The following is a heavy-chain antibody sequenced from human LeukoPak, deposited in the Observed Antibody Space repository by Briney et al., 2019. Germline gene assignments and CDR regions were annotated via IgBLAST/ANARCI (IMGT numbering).Heavy chain of an antibody. V-gene: IGHV4-59*01. CDR3: ARDRKSYGTYYYYGMDV. D-gene: IGHD1-26*01. CDR2: IYYSGST. Sequence: SETLSLTCTVSGGSISSYYWSWIRQPPGKGLEWIGYIYYSGSTNYNPSLKSRVTISVDTSKNQFSLKLSSVTAADTAVYYCARDRKSYGTYYYYGMDVWGQGTTVTVSS. CDR1: GGSISSYY. J-gene: IGHJ6*02.